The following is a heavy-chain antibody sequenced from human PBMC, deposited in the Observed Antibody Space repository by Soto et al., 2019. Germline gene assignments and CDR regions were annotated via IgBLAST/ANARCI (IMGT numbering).Heavy chain of an antibody. J-gene: IGHJ6*01. Sequence: SVKVSCKASGGTFTNYSLNWVLQAPGQGLEWLGGIVPLFGTTNYSPKFRGRVTITADESTNTAYMDLSSLRSEDTAVYYCAADYLTGSSHDTEYYYYGMDAWGQGNTV. D-gene: IGHD3-10*01. CDR3: AADYLTGSSHDTEYYYYGMDA. V-gene: IGHV1-69*13. CDR2: IVPLFGTT. CDR1: GGTFTNYS.